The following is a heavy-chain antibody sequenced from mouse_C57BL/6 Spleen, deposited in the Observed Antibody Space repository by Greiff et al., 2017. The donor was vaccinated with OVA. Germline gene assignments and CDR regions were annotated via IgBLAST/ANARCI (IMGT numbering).Heavy chain of an antibody. CDR3: ARYTTVVAHYFDY. CDR1: GYTFTDYY. Sequence: EVQLQQSGPVLVKPGASVKMSCKASGYTFTDYYMNWVKQSHGKSLEWIGVINPYNGGTSYNQKFKGKATLTVDKSSSTAYMELNSLTSEDSAVYYCARYTTVVAHYFDYWGQGTTLTVSS. D-gene: IGHD1-1*01. V-gene: IGHV1-19*01. J-gene: IGHJ2*01. CDR2: INPYNGGT.